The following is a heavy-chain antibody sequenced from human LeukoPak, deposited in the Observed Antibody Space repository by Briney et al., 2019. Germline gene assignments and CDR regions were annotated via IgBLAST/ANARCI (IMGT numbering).Heavy chain of an antibody. J-gene: IGHJ4*02. CDR2: ISPYNGNT. V-gene: IGHV1-18*01. CDR1: GYTFTNFN. CDR3: ARDSYFDY. Sequence: ASVKVSCKTSGYTFTNFNIAWVRQAPGQGLEWVGWISPYNGNTKYAQKFQGRVTMTTDTSTSTAYIELRSLTFDDTAIYYCARDSYFDYWGQGTLVTVSS.